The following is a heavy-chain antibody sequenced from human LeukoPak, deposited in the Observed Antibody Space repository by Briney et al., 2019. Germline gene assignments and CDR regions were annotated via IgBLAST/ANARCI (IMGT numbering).Heavy chain of an antibody. CDR1: GGSFSGYY. V-gene: IGHV4-34*01. Sequence: SETLSLTCAVYGGSFSGYYWSWIRQPPGKGLEWIGEINHSGSTNYNPSLKSRVTISVDTSKNQFSLNLSSVTAADAAVYYCARDNLVPDYWGQGTLVTVSS. CDR2: INHSGST. CDR3: ARDNLVPDY. D-gene: IGHD2-2*01. J-gene: IGHJ4*02.